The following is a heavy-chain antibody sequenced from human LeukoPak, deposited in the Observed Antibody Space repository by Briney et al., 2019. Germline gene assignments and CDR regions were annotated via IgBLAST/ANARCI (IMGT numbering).Heavy chain of an antibody. D-gene: IGHD2-2*01. CDR1: GFTFSDHY. J-gene: IGHJ5*02. CDR2: INSDGSST. CDR3: ARDPGSVVCSSTSCYEYNWFDP. Sequence: PGGSLRLSCTASGFTFSDHYMSWIRQSPGKGLVWVSRINSDGSSTSYADSVKGRFTISRDNAKNTLYLQMNSLRAEDTAVYYCARDPGSVVCSSTSCYEYNWFDPWGQGTLVTVSS. V-gene: IGHV3-74*01.